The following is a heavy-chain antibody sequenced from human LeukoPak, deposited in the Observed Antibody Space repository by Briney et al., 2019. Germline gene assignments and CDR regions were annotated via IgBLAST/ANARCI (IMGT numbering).Heavy chain of an antibody. D-gene: IGHD3-10*01. CDR3: ARSYYGSGSSFYD. V-gene: IGHV1-8*01. CDR1: GYTFTSYD. CDR2: MNPNSGNT. J-gene: IGHJ4*02. Sequence: ASVKVSCKASGYTFTSYDINWVRQATGQGLEWMGWMNPNSGNTGYAQKFQGRVTMTRNTSISTAYMELRSLRSDDTAMYYCARSYYGSGSSFYDWGQGTLVTVSS.